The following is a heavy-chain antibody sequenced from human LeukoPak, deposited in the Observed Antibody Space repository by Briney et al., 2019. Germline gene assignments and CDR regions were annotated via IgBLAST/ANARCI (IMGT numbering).Heavy chain of an antibody. CDR3: ARGGRVTTSNWFDP. D-gene: IGHD2-15*01. CDR1: GFTFSSYS. CDR2: ISSSSSYI. V-gene: IGHV3-21*01. J-gene: IGHJ5*02. Sequence: GGSLRLSCAASGFTFSSYSMNWVRQAPGKGLEWVSSISSSSSYIYYADSVKGRFTISRDNAKNSLYLQMNSLRAEDTAVYYCARGGRVTTSNWFDPWGQGTLVTVSS.